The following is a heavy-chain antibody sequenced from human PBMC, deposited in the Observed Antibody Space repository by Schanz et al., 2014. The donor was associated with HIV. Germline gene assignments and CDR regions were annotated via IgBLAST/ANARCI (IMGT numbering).Heavy chain of an antibody. CDR1: GFTFNVYG. J-gene: IGHJ2*01. V-gene: IGHV3-30*18. D-gene: IGHD6-6*01. CDR3: AKGYTSSSVFNL. CDR2: ISPDGDTQ. Sequence: QGQLVESGGGVVRPGRSLRLSCTATGFTFNVYGMHWVRQAPGKGLEWVARISPDGDTQHYADSLKGRFTISRDNFKTTLDLQMDSLRPDDTAVYYCAKGYTSSSVFNLWGRGTLVTVSS.